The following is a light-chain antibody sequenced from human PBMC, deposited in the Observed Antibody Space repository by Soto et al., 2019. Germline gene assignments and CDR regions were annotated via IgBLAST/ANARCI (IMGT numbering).Light chain of an antibody. Sequence: QMTQSPSSLSASVGDRVTITCQASRDIDNYLNWYQQKPGKAPNLLIYDASNLETGVPLRFIGSRSGTHFTLTSFSLQPEDIGTYYCHQYDNRPFTFGQGTKLEIK. V-gene: IGKV1-33*01. CDR3: HQYDNRPFT. CDR1: RDIDNY. CDR2: DAS. J-gene: IGKJ2*01.